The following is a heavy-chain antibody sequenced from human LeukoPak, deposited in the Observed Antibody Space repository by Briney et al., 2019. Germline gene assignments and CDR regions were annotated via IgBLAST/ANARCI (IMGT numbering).Heavy chain of an antibody. CDR3: ASAGVATTFYYYYYMDV. Sequence: GGSLRLSCAASGFTFSSYWMSWVRQAPGKGLEWVANIKQDGSEKYYVDSVKGRFTISRDNAKNSLYPQMNSLRAEDTAVYYCASAGVATTFYYYYYMDVWGKGTTVTVSS. V-gene: IGHV3-7*01. J-gene: IGHJ6*03. D-gene: IGHD5-12*01. CDR1: GFTFSSYW. CDR2: IKQDGSEK.